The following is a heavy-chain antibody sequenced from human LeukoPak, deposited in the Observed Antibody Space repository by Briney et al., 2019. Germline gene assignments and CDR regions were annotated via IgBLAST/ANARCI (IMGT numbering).Heavy chain of an antibody. V-gene: IGHV1-8*03. D-gene: IGHD2-2*01. CDR1: GYTFTSYD. CDR2: MNPNSGNT. J-gene: IGHJ5*02. CDR3: ARARNCSSTSCQGRSPHAYNWFDP. Sequence: GASVKVSCKASGYTFTSYDINWVRQATGQGLEWMGWMNPNSGNTGYAQKFQGRVTITRNTSISTAYMELRSLRSDDTAVYYCARARNCSSTSCQGRSPHAYNWFDPWGQGTLVTVSS.